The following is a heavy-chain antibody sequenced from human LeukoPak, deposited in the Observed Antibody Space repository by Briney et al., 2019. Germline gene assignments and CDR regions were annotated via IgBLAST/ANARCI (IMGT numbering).Heavy chain of an antibody. CDR3: ARTPRYSSSWYLDY. Sequence: EASVKVSCKASGGTFSSYAISWVRQAPGQGLEWMGGIIPIFGTANYAQKFQGRATITADESTSTAYMELSSLRSEDTAVYYCARTPRYSSSWYLDYWGQGTLVTVSS. CDR1: GGTFSSYA. D-gene: IGHD6-13*01. J-gene: IGHJ4*02. V-gene: IGHV1-69*13. CDR2: IIPIFGTA.